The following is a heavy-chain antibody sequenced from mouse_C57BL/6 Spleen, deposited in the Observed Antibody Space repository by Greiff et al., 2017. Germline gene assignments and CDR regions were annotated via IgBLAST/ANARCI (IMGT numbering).Heavy chain of an antibody. CDR2: IDPSDSYT. CDR3: ARGDYDGGFAY. Sequence: QVQLQQSGPELVKPGASVKLSCKASGYTFTSYDINWVKQRPGQGLEWIGEIDPSDSYTNYNQKFKGKSTLTVDKSSSTAYMQLSSLTSEDSAVYYCARGDYDGGFAYWGQGTLVTVSA. J-gene: IGHJ3*01. V-gene: IGHV1-69*01. D-gene: IGHD2-4*01. CDR1: GYTFTSYD.